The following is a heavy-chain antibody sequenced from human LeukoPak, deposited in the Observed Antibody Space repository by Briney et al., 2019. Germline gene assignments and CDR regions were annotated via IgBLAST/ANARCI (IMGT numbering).Heavy chain of an antibody. J-gene: IGHJ4*02. CDR3: ARSMKAYDSSGYCNDY. CDR2: IIPIFGTA. V-gene: IGHV1-69*13. D-gene: IGHD3-22*01. Sequence: SVKVSCKASGGTFSSYAISWVRQAPGQGLEWMGGIIPIFGTANYAQKFQGRVTITADESTSTAYMELSSLRSEDTAVYYCARSMKAYDSSGYCNDYWGQGTLVTVSS. CDR1: GGTFSSYA.